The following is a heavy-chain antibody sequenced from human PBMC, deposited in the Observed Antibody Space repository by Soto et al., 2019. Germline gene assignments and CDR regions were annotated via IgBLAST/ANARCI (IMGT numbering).Heavy chain of an antibody. CDR3: ARGHRPHVVAATLAY. D-gene: IGHD2-15*01. CDR2: ISYDGSNK. V-gene: IGHV3-30-3*01. Sequence: HPVGSLRLSCAASGFTFSSYAMHWVRQAPGKGLEWVAVISYDGSNKYYADSVKGRFTISRDNSKNTLYLQMNSLRAEDTAVYYCARGHRPHVVAATLAYWGQGTLVTVSS. J-gene: IGHJ4*02. CDR1: GFTFSSYA.